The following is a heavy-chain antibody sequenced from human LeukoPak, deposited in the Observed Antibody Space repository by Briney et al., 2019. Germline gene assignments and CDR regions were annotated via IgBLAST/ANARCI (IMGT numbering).Heavy chain of an antibody. D-gene: IGHD6-19*01. V-gene: IGHV3-48*03. Sequence: PGGSLRLSCAASGFTFSSYEMNWVRQAPGKGLEWVSYISSSGSTIYYADSVKGRFTISRDNAKNSLYLQMNSLRAEDTAVYYCARSSPPNIAVASSKDSYYYYGMDVWGQGTMVTVSS. J-gene: IGHJ6*02. CDR3: ARSSPPNIAVASSKDSYYYYGMDV. CDR1: GFTFSSYE. CDR2: ISSSGSTI.